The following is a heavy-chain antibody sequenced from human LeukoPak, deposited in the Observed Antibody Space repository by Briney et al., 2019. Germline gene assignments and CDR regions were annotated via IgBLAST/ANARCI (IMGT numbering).Heavy chain of an antibody. CDR1: GFTFSSCA. CDR2: ISGSGGNT. V-gene: IGHV3-23*01. CDR3: AKIWWELIQGGVIDY. J-gene: IGHJ4*02. Sequence: TGGSLRLSCAASGFTFSSCAMSWVRRAPGKGLEWVSAISGSGGNTYYADSVKGRFTISRDNSKNTLYLQMSSLRAEDTAVYYCAKIWWELIQGGVIDYWGQGTLVTVSS. D-gene: IGHD1-26*01.